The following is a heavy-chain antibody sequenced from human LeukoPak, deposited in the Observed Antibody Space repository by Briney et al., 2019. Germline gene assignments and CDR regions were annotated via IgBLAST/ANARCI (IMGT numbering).Heavy chain of an antibody. CDR1: GGSFSGYY. D-gene: IGHD6-19*01. CDR3: ARPALMYSSGWYGFDY. J-gene: IGHJ4*02. CDR2: INHSGST. Sequence: PSETLSLTCAVYGGSFSGYYWSWIRQPPGNGLEWIGEINHSGSTNYNPSLNSRVTISVDTSKNQFSLKLSSVTAADTDVYYCARPALMYSSGWYGFDYWGQGTLVTVSS. V-gene: IGHV4-34*01.